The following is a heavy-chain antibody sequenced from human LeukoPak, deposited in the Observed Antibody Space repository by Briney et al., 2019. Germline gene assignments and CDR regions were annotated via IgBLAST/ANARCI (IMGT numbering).Heavy chain of an antibody. Sequence: KPSETLSLTCAVYGGSFSGYYWSWIRQPPGKGLEWIGEINHSGSTNYNPSLKSRVTISVDTSKNQFSLKLSSVTAADTAVYYCARYPGEWELLLDAFDIWGQGTMVTVSS. V-gene: IGHV4-34*01. CDR1: GGSFSGYY. CDR2: INHSGST. J-gene: IGHJ3*02. D-gene: IGHD1-26*01. CDR3: ARYPGEWELLLDAFDI.